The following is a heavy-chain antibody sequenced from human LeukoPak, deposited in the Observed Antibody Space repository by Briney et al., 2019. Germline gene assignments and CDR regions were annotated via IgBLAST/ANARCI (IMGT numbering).Heavy chain of an antibody. CDR1: GGSISSGSYY. CDR2: IYTSGST. V-gene: IGHV4-61*02. Sequence: SQTLSLTCTVSGGSISSGSYYWSWIRQPAGKGLEWIGRIYTSGSTNYNPSLKSRVTISVDTSKNQFSLKLSSVAAADTAVYYCARSYSYGSYYWGQGTLVTVSS. CDR3: ARSYSYGSYY. D-gene: IGHD5-18*01. J-gene: IGHJ4*02.